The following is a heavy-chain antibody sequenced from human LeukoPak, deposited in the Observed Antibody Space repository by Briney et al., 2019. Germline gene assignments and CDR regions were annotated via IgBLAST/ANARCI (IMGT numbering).Heavy chain of an antibody. V-gene: IGHV4-4*07. CDR1: GGSISSYY. D-gene: IGHD1-26*01. Sequence: KPSETLSLTCTVSGGSISSYYWSWIRQPAGKGLEWIGHIYTSDTSNYNPSLKSRVTMSVDTSKNQFSLKLSSVTAADTAVYYCASTHSGSYHPTFDYWGQGTLVTVSS. J-gene: IGHJ4*02. CDR2: IYTSDTS. CDR3: ASTHSGSYHPTFDY.